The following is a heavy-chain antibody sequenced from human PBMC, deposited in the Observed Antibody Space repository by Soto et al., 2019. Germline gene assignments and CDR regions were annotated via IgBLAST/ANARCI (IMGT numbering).Heavy chain of an antibody. Sequence: QVQLVEAGGGVVQPGRSLRLSCAASGFNFSSYSLHWVRQAPGKGLEWVAVISYDGSNKYYADSVKGRFTISRDNSKTSLDLQVNSLRAEVTAVYYCARGAGIVVAGTSFDYWGQGTLVTVSS. V-gene: IGHV3-30-3*01. CDR1: GFNFSSYS. D-gene: IGHD6-19*01. CDR2: ISYDGSNK. J-gene: IGHJ4*02. CDR3: ARGAGIVVAGTSFDY.